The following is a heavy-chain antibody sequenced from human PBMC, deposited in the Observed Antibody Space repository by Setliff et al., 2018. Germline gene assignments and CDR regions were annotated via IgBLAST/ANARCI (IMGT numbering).Heavy chain of an antibody. Sequence: GGSLRLSCVASTFTFSNYAVTWVRQAPGKGLEWVSSIDVGGGNTYYADSVKGRFTVFRDSSKNTLYLQMSSLRPDDAALYYCARDLFRNSGGLYSWGQGTLVTVSS. CDR3: ARDLFRNSGGLYS. CDR2: IDVGGGNT. D-gene: IGHD2-21*01. CDR1: TFTFSNYA. J-gene: IGHJ5*02. V-gene: IGHV3-23*01.